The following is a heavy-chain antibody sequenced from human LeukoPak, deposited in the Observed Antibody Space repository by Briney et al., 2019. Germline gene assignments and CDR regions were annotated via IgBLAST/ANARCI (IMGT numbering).Heavy chain of an antibody. CDR1: GGTFSSYT. CDR2: IIPILGIA. Sequence: EASVKVSCKASGGTFSSYTISWVRQAPGQGREGMGRIIPILGIANYAQKFQGRVTITADKSTSTAYMELSSLRSEDTAVYYCARDKRDSSGYYYFDYWGQGTLVTVSS. D-gene: IGHD3-22*01. CDR3: ARDKRDSSGYYYFDY. J-gene: IGHJ4*02. V-gene: IGHV1-69*04.